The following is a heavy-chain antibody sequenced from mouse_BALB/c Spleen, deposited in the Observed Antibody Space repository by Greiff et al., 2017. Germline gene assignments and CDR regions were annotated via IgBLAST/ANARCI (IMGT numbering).Heavy chain of an antibody. CDR2: IWGDGST. V-gene: IGHV2-6-7*01. CDR3: ASSYYGSYYAMDY. CDR1: GFSLTGYG. D-gene: IGHD1-2*01. Sequence: VKLMESGPGLVAPSQSLSITCTVSGFSLTGYGVNWVRQPPGKGLEWLGMIWGDGSTDYNSALKSRLSISKDNSKSQVFLKMNSLQTDDTARYYCASSYYGSYYAMDYWGQGTSVTVSS. J-gene: IGHJ4*01.